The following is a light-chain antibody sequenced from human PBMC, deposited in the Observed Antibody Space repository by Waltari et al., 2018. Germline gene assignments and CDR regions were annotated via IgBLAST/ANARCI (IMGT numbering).Light chain of an antibody. CDR3: QTGGHGTWV. CDR1: SGHSSNI. CDR2: VNSDGSH. Sequence: QLVLTQSPSASASLGASVKLTCTLASGHSSNIIPWHQQKPEKGPRFLMKVNSDGSHTKGDEIPDRFSGSSSGPERYLTISSVQSEDEADYYCQTGGHGTWVFGGGTKLTVL. V-gene: IGLV4-69*01. J-gene: IGLJ3*02.